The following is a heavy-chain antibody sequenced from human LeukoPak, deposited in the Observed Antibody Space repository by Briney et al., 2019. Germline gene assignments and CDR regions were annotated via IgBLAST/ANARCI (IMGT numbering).Heavy chain of an antibody. V-gene: IGHV4-59*01. D-gene: IGHD2-15*01. J-gene: IGHJ4*02. CDR2: IYYSGSP. Sequence: KPSETLSLTCTVSGGSISSYYWSWIRQPPGKGLEWIGYIYYSGSPNYNPPLKSRVTISVDTSKNQFSLKLSSVTAADTAVYYCAREGKCSGGSCYPRGFDYWGQGTLVTVSS. CDR1: GGSISSYY. CDR3: AREGKCSGGSCYPRGFDY.